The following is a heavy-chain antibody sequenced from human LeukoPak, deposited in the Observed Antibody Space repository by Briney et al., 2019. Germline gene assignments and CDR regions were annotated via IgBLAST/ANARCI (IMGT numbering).Heavy chain of an antibody. D-gene: IGHD1-7*01. CDR1: GFTFSSYA. CDR3: ASLNYLLGFDP. Sequence: GGSLRLSCAASGFTFSSYAMHWVRQAPGKGLEWVAVIWYDGSNKYYADSVKGRFTISRDNSKNTLYLQMNSLRAEDTAVYYCASLNYLLGFDPWGQGTLVTVSS. V-gene: IGHV3-33*01. J-gene: IGHJ5*02. CDR2: IWYDGSNK.